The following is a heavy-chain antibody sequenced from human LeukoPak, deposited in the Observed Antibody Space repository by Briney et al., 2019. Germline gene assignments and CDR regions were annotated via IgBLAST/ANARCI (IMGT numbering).Heavy chain of an antibody. D-gene: IGHD1-26*01. CDR3: ANFPPPTET. CDR1: GFTFSSYG. J-gene: IGHJ5*02. V-gene: IGHV3-30*18. CDR2: ISYDGSNK. Sequence: PGGSLRLSCAASGFTFSSYGMHWVRQAPGKGLEWVAVISYDGSNKYYADSVKGRFTISRDNSKNTLYLQMNSLRAEDTAVYYCANFPPPTETWGQGTLVTVSS.